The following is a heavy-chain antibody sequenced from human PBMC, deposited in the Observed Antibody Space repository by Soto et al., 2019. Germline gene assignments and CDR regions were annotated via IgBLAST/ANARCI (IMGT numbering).Heavy chain of an antibody. V-gene: IGHV1-69*13. CDR1: GGTFSSYA. CDR2: IIPIFGTA. Sequence: GASVKVSCKASGGTFSSYAISWVRQAHGQGLEWMGGIIPIFGTANYAQKFQGRVTINADESTSTAYMELSSLRSEDTAVYYWARAARPIGDSVLDYWGQGTLVTVSS. CDR3: ARAARPIGDSVLDY. D-gene: IGHD4-17*01. J-gene: IGHJ4*02.